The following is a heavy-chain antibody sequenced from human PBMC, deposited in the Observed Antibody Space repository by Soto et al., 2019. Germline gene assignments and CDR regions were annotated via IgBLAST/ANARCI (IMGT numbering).Heavy chain of an antibody. CDR1: GGSISSGDYY. V-gene: IGHV4-30-4*01. CDR2: IYYSGST. D-gene: IGHD3-10*01. CDR3: ASAHGEYKGPVFDY. J-gene: IGHJ4*02. Sequence: QVQLQESGPGLVKPSQTLSLTCTVSGGSISSGDYYWSWIRQPPGKGLEWSGYIYYSGSTYYNQSLKSRVTIAVDTSKNQFALKLSSVTAADTAVYYCASAHGEYKGPVFDYWGQGTLVTVSS.